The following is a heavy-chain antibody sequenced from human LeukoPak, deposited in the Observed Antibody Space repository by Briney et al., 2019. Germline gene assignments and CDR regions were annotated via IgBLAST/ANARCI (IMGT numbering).Heavy chain of an antibody. D-gene: IGHD5-24*01. V-gene: IGHV3-33*01. J-gene: IGHJ4*01. CDR2: MWYDGSNK. CDR1: GFTFSSYG. Sequence: QPGRSLRLSCAASGFTFSSYGMHWVRQAPGKGLEWVAVMWYDGSNKYYADSVKGRFTISRDNSKNTLYLQMNSLRAEDTVVYYCARDRTATTTFDYWGHGTLVTVSS. CDR3: ARDRTATTTFDY.